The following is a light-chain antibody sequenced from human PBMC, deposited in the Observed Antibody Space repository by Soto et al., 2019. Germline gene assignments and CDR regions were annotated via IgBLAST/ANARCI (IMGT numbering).Light chain of an antibody. CDR3: QQYNGYPWT. CDR2: KAS. V-gene: IGKV1-5*03. Sequence: DIQVTQSPSTLSASVGDRVTITFRASQSLNDWLAWYQQKPGKAPKLLIYKASGLESGVPSRFSGSGSGTEFTLTISSLQPDDFATYYCQQYNGYPWTFGQGTKVEIK. J-gene: IGKJ1*01. CDR1: QSLNDW.